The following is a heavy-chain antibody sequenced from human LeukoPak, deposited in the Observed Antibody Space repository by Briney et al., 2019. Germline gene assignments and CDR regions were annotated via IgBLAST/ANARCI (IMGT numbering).Heavy chain of an antibody. CDR3: AARIQLWSAEYFQH. CDR2: IYHSGST. D-gene: IGHD5-18*01. Sequence: SETLSLTCAVSDGSISSGGYSWSWIRQPPGKGLEWIGYIYHSGSTYYNPSLKSRVTISVDRSKNQFSLKLSSVTAADTAVYYCAARIQLWSAEYFQHWGQGTLVTVSS. CDR1: DGSISSGGYS. V-gene: IGHV4-30-2*01. J-gene: IGHJ1*01.